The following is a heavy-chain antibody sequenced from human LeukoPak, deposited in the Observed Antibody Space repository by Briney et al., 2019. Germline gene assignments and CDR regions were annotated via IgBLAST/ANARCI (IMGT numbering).Heavy chain of an antibody. CDR1: GFTFSSYA. V-gene: IGHV3-23*01. D-gene: IGHD2-15*01. J-gene: IGHJ6*03. CDR2: ISGSGGST. Sequence: QPGGSLRLSCAASGFTFSSYAMSWVRQAPGKGLEWVSAISGSGGSTYYADSVKGRFTISRDNSKNTLYLQMNSLRAEDTAVYYCASPRLGYCSGGSCYYYYYYMDVWGKGTTVTVSS. CDR3: ASPRLGYCSGGSCYYYYYYMDV.